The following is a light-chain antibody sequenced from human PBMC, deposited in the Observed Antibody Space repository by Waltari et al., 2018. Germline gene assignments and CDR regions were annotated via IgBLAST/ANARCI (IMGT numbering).Light chain of an antibody. CDR3: HQYNNGPPYN. CDR1: QSVTTN. J-gene: IGKJ2*01. Sequence: EIVMTQSPATLSMSPGERAVLSCRASQSVTTNLAWYQQKPGQAPRLLIYGASTRATNIPARFSGSGSGTEFNLTISSLQSEDFAVYYCHQYNNGPPYNFGQGTKLEI. V-gene: IGKV3-15*01. CDR2: GAS.